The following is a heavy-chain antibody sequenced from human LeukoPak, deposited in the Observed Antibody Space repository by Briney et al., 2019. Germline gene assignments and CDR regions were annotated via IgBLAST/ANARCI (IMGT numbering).Heavy chain of an antibody. CDR3: ANSGVGIFDY. CDR1: GLTFRNAW. Sequence: PGGSLRLSCTTSGLTFRNAWMDWVRQAPGKGLEWVAFIRYDGDIKYYADSVKGRFTISRDNSKNTLYLQMKRLRREDTAVYYCANSGVGIFDYWGQGTLVTVSS. CDR2: IRYDGDIK. D-gene: IGHD1-26*01. J-gene: IGHJ4*02. V-gene: IGHV3-30*02.